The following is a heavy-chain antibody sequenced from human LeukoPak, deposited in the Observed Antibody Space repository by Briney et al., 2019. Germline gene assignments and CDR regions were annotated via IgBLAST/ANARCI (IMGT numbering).Heavy chain of an antibody. D-gene: IGHD4-23*01. CDR3: ANGGLTYFDY. CDR2: ISGSGGST. J-gene: IGHJ4*02. Sequence: PGGSLRLSCAASGLTFSSYAMSWVRQAPGKGLEWVSTISGSGGSTYYADSVKGRFTISRDNSKNTLYLQMNSLRAEDTAVYYSANGGLTYFDYWGQGTLVTVSS. CDR1: GLTFSSYA. V-gene: IGHV3-23*01.